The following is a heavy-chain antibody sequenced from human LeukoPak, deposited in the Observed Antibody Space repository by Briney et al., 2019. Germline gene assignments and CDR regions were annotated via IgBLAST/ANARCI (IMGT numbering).Heavy chain of an antibody. D-gene: IGHD6-13*01. J-gene: IGHJ4*02. V-gene: IGHV4-59*01. Sequence: PSETLSLTCTVSGGSISSYYWSWIRQPPGKGLEWIGYIYYSGTTNYNPSLKSRVTIAVDTSKNQFSLKLSSVTAADTAVYYCAGGVYIAAAQYGYWGRGTLVTVSS. CDR3: AGGVYIAAAQYGY. CDR2: IYYSGTT. CDR1: GGSISSYY.